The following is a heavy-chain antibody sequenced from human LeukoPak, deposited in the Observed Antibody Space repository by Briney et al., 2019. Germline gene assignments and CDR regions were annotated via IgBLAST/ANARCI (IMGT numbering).Heavy chain of an antibody. J-gene: IGHJ4*02. CDR1: GFTFSSYA. Sequence: GGSLRLSRAASGFTFSSYAMSWVRQAQGTGLVWVSSVKSDGTATNYADSVKGRFTISRDNAKNTLYLQMNSLRVEDTAVYYCVRKFATGDWGQGTLVTVSS. CDR2: VKSDGTAT. D-gene: IGHD1-14*01. V-gene: IGHV3-74*01. CDR3: VRKFATGD.